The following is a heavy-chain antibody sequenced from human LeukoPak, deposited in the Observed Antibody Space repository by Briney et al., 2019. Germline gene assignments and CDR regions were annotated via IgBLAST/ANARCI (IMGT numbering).Heavy chain of an antibody. CDR1: GYIFTSYW. V-gene: IGHV5-10-1*01. J-gene: IGHJ3*02. D-gene: IGHD2-15*01. CDR3: ARPDRGSAFDI. Sequence: GASLQISCKGSGYIFTSYWITWVRQLPGKGLEWMGRIDPSDSYTNYSPSFQGHVTISADKSISTAYLQWSSLKASDTAMYYCARPDRGSAFDIWGQGTMVTVSS. CDR2: IDPSDSYT.